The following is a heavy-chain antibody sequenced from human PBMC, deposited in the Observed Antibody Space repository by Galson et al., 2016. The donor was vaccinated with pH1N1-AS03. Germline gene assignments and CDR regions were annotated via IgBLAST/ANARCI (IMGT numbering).Heavy chain of an antibody. Sequence: SLRLSCAASGFTFSNYAMNWVRQAPGKGLEWVPVLYRDGRTSYADSVKGRFTISSDNYKNTLYLQMNSLRPEDTAVYYCHAYGYWGQGTLVAVSS. CDR1: GFTFSNYA. D-gene: IGHD2-15*01. CDR3: HAYGY. CDR2: LYRDGRT. V-gene: IGHV3-66*02. J-gene: IGHJ4*02.